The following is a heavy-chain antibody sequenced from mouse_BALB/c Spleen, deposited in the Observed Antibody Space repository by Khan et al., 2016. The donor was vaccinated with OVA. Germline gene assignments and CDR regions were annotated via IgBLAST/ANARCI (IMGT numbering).Heavy chain of an antibody. J-gene: IGHJ2*01. CDR1: GYSITSDYA. CDR3: ASSVTITTVVATDFDY. Sequence: EVQLQESGPGLVKPSQSLSLTCTVPGYSITSDYAWNWIRQFPGNKLEWMGYISYSDRTSYNPSLKSRISITRDTSKNQFFLQLNSVTTEDTATYYCASSVTITTVVATDFDYWGQGTTLTVSS. D-gene: IGHD1-1*01. V-gene: IGHV3-2*02. CDR2: ISYSDRT.